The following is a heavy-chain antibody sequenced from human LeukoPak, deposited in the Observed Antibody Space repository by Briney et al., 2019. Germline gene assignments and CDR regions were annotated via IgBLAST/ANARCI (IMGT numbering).Heavy chain of an antibody. CDR2: IYYSGST. CDR1: GDSISSSNYY. D-gene: IGHD5-12*01. Sequence: SETLSLTCTVSGDSISSSNYYWGWIRQPPGKVLEWIASIYYSGSTYYNPSLKSRVTISVDTSKNQFSLKLTSVTAADTAVYYCARGVNSGCFDYCGQGTLVTVSS. CDR3: ARGVNSGCFDY. J-gene: IGHJ4*02. V-gene: IGHV4-39*01.